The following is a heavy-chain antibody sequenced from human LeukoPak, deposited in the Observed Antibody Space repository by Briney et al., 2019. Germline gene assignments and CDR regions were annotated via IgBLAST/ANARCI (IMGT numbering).Heavy chain of an antibody. Sequence: PGGSLRLSCAASGFTFGSYAMNWVRQAPGKGLEWVSAISASGGSTYYADSVKGRFTISRDNSKNTLYLQMNSLRAEDTAVYYCAKGKRITIFGVLRGGSDWFDSWGQGTLVTVSS. CDR1: GFTFGSYA. CDR3: AKGKRITIFGVLRGGSDWFDS. CDR2: ISASGGST. J-gene: IGHJ5*01. D-gene: IGHD3-3*01. V-gene: IGHV3-23*01.